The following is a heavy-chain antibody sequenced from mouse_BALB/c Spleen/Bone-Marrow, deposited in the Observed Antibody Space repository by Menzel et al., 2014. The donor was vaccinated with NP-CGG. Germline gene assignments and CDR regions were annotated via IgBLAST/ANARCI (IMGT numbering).Heavy chain of an antibody. Sequence: VQMKQSGAELVRLGAPVKLSCTASGFNIKDYYMHWVKQRPEQGLEWIGWIDPENGDTEYAPKFQGKATMTADTSSNTAYLQLSSLTSEDTAVYYCNEGYGNYGYWGQGTTLTVSS. V-gene: IGHV14-4*02. CDR1: GFNIKDYY. D-gene: IGHD2-10*02. CDR3: NEGYGNYGY. J-gene: IGHJ2*01. CDR2: IDPENGDT.